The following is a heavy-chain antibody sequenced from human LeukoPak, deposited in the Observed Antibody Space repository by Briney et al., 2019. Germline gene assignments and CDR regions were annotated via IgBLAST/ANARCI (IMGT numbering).Heavy chain of an antibody. V-gene: IGHV3-7*01. J-gene: IGHJ3*02. D-gene: IGHD3-10*01. CDR2: IKQDGSEK. CDR1: GFTFSSYS. Sequence: GGSLRLSCAASGFTFSSYSMNWVRQAPGKGLEWVANIKQDGSEKYYVDSVKGRFTISRDNAKNSLYLQMNSLRAEDTAVYYCAVFRDYYGSGSYDAFDIWGQGTMVTVSS. CDR3: AVFRDYYGSGSYDAFDI.